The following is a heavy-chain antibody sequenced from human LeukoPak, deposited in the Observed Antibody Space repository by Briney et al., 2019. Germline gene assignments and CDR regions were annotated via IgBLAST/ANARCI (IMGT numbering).Heavy chain of an antibody. CDR2: MNPNSGNT. CDR1: GYTFTSYD. J-gene: IGHJ3*02. V-gene: IGHV1-8*01. CDR3: ARNYNWNDVEAFDI. Sequence: ASVKVSCKASGYTFTSYDINWVRQATGQGLEWMGWMNPNSGNTGYAQKLQGRVTMTTDTSTSTAYMELRSLRSDDTAVYYCARNYNWNDVEAFDIWGQGTMVTVSS. D-gene: IGHD1-20*01.